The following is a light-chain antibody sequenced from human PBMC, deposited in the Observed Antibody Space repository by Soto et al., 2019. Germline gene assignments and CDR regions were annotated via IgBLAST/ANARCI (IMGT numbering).Light chain of an antibody. CDR1: RHVGSD. J-gene: IGKJ1*01. CDR2: AAS. V-gene: IGKV1-6*01. CDR3: LQDYGDSWT. Sequence: TQITHSPSSLSASGAEKIIITCRSRRHVGSDVSWYQQKPGQAPKLVIYAASNLYTGVPSRFSGRRSGTEFTLTISSLQPEDFASYSCLQDYGDSWTFGQGTKV.